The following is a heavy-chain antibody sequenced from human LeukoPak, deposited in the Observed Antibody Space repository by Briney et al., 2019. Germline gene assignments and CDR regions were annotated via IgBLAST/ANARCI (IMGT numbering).Heavy chain of an antibody. V-gene: IGHV1-18*01. CDR1: GYTFTSYG. Sequence: GASVKVSCKASGYTFTSYGISWVRQAPGQGLEWMGWISAYNGNTNYAQKLQGRVTMTTDTSTSTAYMELRSLRSDDTAVYYCARDPCSSTSGPTFDYWGQGTLVTVSS. CDR3: ARDPCSSTSGPTFDY. CDR2: ISAYNGNT. D-gene: IGHD2-2*01. J-gene: IGHJ4*02.